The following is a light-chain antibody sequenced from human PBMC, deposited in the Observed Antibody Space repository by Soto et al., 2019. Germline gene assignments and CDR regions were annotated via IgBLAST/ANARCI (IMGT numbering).Light chain of an antibody. CDR3: QQYGASPLT. J-gene: IGKJ4*01. Sequence: QCPVNQSCPPVKRASISSRARQGVSSNVAWYQQKPGQAPRLLICGSSSTATGIPDRISGSGSGTDFTLTISRLEPEDFAVYYWQQYGASPLTFGGGTKVDIK. CDR2: GSS. CDR1: QGVSSN. V-gene: IGKV3-20*01.